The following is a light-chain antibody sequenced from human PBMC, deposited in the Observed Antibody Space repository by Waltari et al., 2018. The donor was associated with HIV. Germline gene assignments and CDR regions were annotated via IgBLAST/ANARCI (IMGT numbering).Light chain of an antibody. Sequence: QSALTQPASVSGSPGQSITISCTGTSSDVGIYNLVSWYQQHPGKAPKLMIYEVNKRPSGFSNRFSGSKSGNTASLTISGLQTEDEADYYCCSYAGSSTWVFGGGTKLTVL. CDR3: CSYAGSSTWV. J-gene: IGLJ3*02. CDR2: EVN. CDR1: SSDVGIYNL. V-gene: IGLV2-23*02.